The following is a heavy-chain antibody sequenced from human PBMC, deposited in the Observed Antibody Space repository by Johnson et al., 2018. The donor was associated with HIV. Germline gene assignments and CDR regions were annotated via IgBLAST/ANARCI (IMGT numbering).Heavy chain of an antibody. J-gene: IGHJ3*02. CDR1: GFTFSDHY. D-gene: IGHD5-18*01. Sequence: QVQLVESGGGLVQPGGSLRLSCAASGFTFSDHYMDWVRQAPGKGLEWVSYISSSGSTIYYADSVKGRFAISRDNSKNTLYLQMNSLRPEDTATYYCARLPSGYNRDVFNIWGHGTMVTVSS. CDR2: ISSSGSTI. V-gene: IGHV3-11*04. CDR3: ARLPSGYNRDVFNI.